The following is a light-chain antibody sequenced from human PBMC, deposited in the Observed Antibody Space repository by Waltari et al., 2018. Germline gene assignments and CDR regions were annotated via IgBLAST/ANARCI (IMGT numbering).Light chain of an antibody. CDR1: TGAVTSAHF. Sequence: QAVVTQEPSLTVSPGGTVTLTCDSRTGAVTSAHFANWLQQKPGQTPKTLIYDTKKRHSWTPARFSGSLLGGTTALTLSGAQPEDEADYYCLLSYSGAWVFGGGTKLTVL. CDR3: LLSYSGAWV. J-gene: IGLJ3*02. CDR2: DTK. V-gene: IGLV7-46*01.